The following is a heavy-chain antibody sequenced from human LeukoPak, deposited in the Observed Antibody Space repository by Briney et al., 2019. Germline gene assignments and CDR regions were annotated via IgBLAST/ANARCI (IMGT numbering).Heavy chain of an antibody. CDR2: ISGSGGST. D-gene: IGHD4-23*01. V-gene: IGHV3-23*01. J-gene: IGHJ3*02. Sequence: GGSLRLSCAASGFTFSSYAMSWVRQAPGKGLEWVSAISGSGGSTYYADSVKGRFTISRDNSKNTLYLQMNSLRAEDTAVYYCARDENSAGAFDIWGQGTMVTVSS. CDR1: GFTFSSYA. CDR3: ARDENSAGAFDI.